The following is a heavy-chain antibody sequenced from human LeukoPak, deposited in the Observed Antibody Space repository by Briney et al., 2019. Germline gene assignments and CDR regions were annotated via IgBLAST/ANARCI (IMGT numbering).Heavy chain of an antibody. V-gene: IGHV3-23*01. CDR3: AGDRATSYFDY. CDR2: IGTSAHST. J-gene: IGHJ4*02. Sequence: PGGSLRLSCAASGFTFNSYAMSWVRQAPGKGLEWVSTIGTSAHSTYYSDSVKGRFTISRDNSKNTLYLQMNSLRAEDTAVYYCAGDRATSYFDYWGQGALVTISS. CDR1: GFTFNSYA. D-gene: IGHD1-26*01.